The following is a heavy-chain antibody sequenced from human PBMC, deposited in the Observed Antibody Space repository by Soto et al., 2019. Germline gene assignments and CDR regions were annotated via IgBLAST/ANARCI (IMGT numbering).Heavy chain of an antibody. J-gene: IGHJ6*03. CDR3: ATYGSYYYYYMDV. Sequence: LSLTCTVSGGSISSSSYSWGCLRQPPGKGLEWIGSIYYSGSTYYNPSLKSRVTISVDTSKNQFSLKLSSVNAADTAVYYCATYGSYYYYYMDVWGKGTTVTVSS. D-gene: IGHD4-17*01. CDR2: IYYSGST. V-gene: IGHV4-39*01. CDR1: GGSISSSSYS.